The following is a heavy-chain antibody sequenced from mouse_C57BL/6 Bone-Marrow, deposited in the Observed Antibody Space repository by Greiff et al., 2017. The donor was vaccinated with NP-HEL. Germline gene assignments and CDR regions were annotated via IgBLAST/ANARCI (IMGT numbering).Heavy chain of an antibody. Sequence: EVKVEESGGGLVQPGGSMKLSCAASGFTFSDAWMDWVRQSPEKGLEWVAEIRNKANNHATYYAESVKGRFTISRDDSKSSVYLQMNSLRAEDTGSYYCTGFRITTVVAYYAMDYWGQGTSVTVSS. J-gene: IGHJ4*01. V-gene: IGHV6-6*01. CDR2: IRNKANNHAT. CDR1: GFTFSDAW. CDR3: TGFRITTVVAYYAMDY. D-gene: IGHD1-1*01.